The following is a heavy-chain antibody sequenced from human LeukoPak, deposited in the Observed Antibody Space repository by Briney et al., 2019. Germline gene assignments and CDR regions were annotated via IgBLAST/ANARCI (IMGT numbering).Heavy chain of an antibody. D-gene: IGHD6-19*01. CDR2: IFIGGSS. CDR3: ARGGLLIHGWFLDY. CDR1: RGSILGYY. J-gene: IGHJ4*02. V-gene: IGHV4-4*07. Sequence: SETLSLTCTDSRGSILGYYWSWIRQPAGKGLEWIGRIFIGGSSNYSPSLRSRVTMSVDASKNQFSLKLSSVTAADTAVYYCARGGLLIHGWFLDYLGQGTLVTVSS.